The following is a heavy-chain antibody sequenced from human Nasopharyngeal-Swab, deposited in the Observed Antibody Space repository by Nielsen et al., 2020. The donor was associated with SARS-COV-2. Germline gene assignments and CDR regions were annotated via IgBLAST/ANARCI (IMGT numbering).Heavy chain of an antibody. CDR2: INHSGST. Sequence: SETLSLTCAVYGGSFSGHYWSWIRQPPGKGLEWIGEINHSGSTNYNPSLKSRVTISVDTSKNQFSLKLSSVTAADTAVYYCARGQYNWNHFDYWGQGTLVTVSS. V-gene: IGHV4-34*01. J-gene: IGHJ4*02. D-gene: IGHD1-20*01. CDR3: ARGQYNWNHFDY. CDR1: GGSFSGHY.